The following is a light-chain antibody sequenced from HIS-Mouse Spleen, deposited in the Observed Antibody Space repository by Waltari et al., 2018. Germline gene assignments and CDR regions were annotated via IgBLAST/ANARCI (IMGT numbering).Light chain of an antibody. CDR2: IVS. V-gene: IGLV2-11*01. CDR1: SRDVGGYNS. CDR3: CSYAGSYTVV. Sequence: QSALTQPRSVSGSPGQSVTISCTGTSRDVGGYNSIPWYQQPPGKAPKLMIYIVSKRPSGVPDRFSGSKSGNTASLTISGLQADDEADYYCCSYAGSYTVVFGGGTKLTVL. J-gene: IGLJ2*01.